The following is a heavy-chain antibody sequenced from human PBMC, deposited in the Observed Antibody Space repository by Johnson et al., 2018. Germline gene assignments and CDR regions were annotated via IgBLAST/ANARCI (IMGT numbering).Heavy chain of an antibody. CDR2: FYYTGSA. J-gene: IGHJ1*01. V-gene: IGHV4-59*02. CDR3: ARGRGTGSYSQAYLDH. D-gene: IGHD3-3*02. CDR1: GGSVSGYY. Sequence: QVQLQESGPGLVKPSETLSLTCTVSGGSVSGYYWSWIRQPPGKGLEWIASFYYTGSATYNPSLKSRRIISADTSKDQFSLKPSSVPAADTAVYYCARGRGTGSYSQAYLDHWGQGTRVTVAA.